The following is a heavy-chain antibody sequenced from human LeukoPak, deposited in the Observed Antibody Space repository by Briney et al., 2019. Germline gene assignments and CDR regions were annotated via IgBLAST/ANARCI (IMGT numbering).Heavy chain of an antibody. J-gene: IGHJ4*02. CDR1: GASISGTAYY. CDR2: IYYSGST. CDR3: AKSGGYGPIDY. D-gene: IGHD1-26*01. V-gene: IGHV4-39*01. Sequence: SETLSLTCTVSGASISGTAYYWGWVRQPPRKGLEWIGNIYYSGSTYYNASLQSRVTISIDTSKNQFSLRLSSVTAADTAMYFCAKSGGYGPIDYWGQGTLVTVSS.